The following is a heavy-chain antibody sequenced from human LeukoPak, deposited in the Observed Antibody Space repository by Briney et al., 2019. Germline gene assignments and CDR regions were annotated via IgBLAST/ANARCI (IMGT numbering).Heavy chain of an antibody. V-gene: IGHV3-23*01. Sequence: PGGSLRLSCAASGFTFSSYAMSWVRQAPGKGLEWVSAISGSGGSTYYADSVKGRFTISRDNSKNTLYLQMNSLRAEDTAVYYCASGLGEYYPDSGNFGHWGQGTRVTVSS. CDR1: GFTFSSYA. CDR3: ASGLGEYYPDSGNFGH. CDR2: ISGSGGST. J-gene: IGHJ5*02. D-gene: IGHD3-10*01.